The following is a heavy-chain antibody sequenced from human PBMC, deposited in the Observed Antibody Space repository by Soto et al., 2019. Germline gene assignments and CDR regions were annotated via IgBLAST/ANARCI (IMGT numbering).Heavy chain of an antibody. Sequence: ASVKVSCKASGYTFTSYGISWVRQAPGQGLEWMGWISAYNGNTNYAQKLQGRVTMTTDTSTSTAYMELRSLRSDDTAVYYCARDYDYVWGSYRYSPSHYWGQGTLVTVSS. CDR3: ARDYDYVWGSYRYSPSHY. CDR1: GYTFTSYG. V-gene: IGHV1-18*01. CDR2: ISAYNGNT. D-gene: IGHD3-16*02. J-gene: IGHJ4*02.